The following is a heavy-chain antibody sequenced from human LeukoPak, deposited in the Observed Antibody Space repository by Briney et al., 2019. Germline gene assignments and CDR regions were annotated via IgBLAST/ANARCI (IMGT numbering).Heavy chain of an antibody. J-gene: IGHJ4*02. CDR1: GFTFSSYW. V-gene: IGHV3-74*01. CDR3: ARGFQYYYDSSGYPPDY. D-gene: IGHD3-22*01. Sequence: GGSLRLSCAASGFTFSSYWMHWVRQAPGKGLVWVSRINSDGSSTSYADSVKGRFTISRDNAKNTLYLQMNSLRAEDTAVYYCARGFQYYYDSSGYPPDYWGQGTLVTVSS. CDR2: INSDGSST.